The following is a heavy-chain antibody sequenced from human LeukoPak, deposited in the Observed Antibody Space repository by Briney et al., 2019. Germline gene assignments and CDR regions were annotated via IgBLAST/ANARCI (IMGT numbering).Heavy chain of an antibody. J-gene: IGHJ4*02. Sequence: PSETLSLTCAVYGGSFSGYYWSWIRQPPGKGLEWIGEINHSGSTNYNPSLKSRVTISVDTSKNQFSLKLSSVTAADTAVYYCARSYHAFDYWGQGTLVTVTS. CDR3: ARSYHAFDY. CDR2: INHSGST. V-gene: IGHV4-34*01. CDR1: GGSFSGYY. D-gene: IGHD1-26*01.